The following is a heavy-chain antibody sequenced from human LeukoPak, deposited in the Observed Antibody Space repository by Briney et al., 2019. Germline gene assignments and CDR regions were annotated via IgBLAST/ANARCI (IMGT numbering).Heavy chain of an antibody. Sequence: GASVKVSCKASGYTFTGYFMHWVRQAPGQGLEWMGWINPNSGGINYAQKFQGRVTMTRDTSISTAYMELSTLRSDDTAVYYCARAESGAVAGHWGAFDIWGQGTMVSVSS. D-gene: IGHD6-19*01. CDR1: GYTFTGYF. V-gene: IGHV1-2*02. CDR2: INPNSGGI. J-gene: IGHJ3*02. CDR3: ARAESGAVAGHWGAFDI.